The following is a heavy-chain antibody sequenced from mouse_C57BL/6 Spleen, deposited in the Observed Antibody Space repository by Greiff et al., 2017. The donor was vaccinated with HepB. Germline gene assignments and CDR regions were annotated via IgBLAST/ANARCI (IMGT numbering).Heavy chain of an antibody. CDR1: GYAFTNYL. CDR2: INPGSGGT. J-gene: IGHJ2*01. D-gene: IGHD2-2*01. V-gene: IGHV1-54*01. Sequence: VQLQQSGAELVRPGTSVKVSCKASGYAFTNYLIEWVKQRPGQGLEWIGVINPGSGGTKYNEKFKGKATLTADKSSSTAYMQLSSLTSEDSAVYFCARSTMVTTDYFDYWGQGTTLTVSS. CDR3: ARSTMVTTDYFDY.